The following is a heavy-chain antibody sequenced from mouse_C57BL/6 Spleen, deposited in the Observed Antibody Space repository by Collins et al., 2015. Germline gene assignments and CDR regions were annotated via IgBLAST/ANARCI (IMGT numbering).Heavy chain of an antibody. J-gene: IGHJ3*01. CDR1: GYTFTYYT. CDR3: AREGNPAWFAY. V-gene: IGHV1-4*02. Sequence: QVQLQQSAAELARPGASVKMSCKASGYTFTYYTMHWVRQRPGQGLEWIGYINPSSGYTEYNQKFKDKTTLTADKSSSTAYMQLSSLTSEDSAVYYCAREGNPAWFAYWGQGTLVTVSA. CDR2: INPSSGYT.